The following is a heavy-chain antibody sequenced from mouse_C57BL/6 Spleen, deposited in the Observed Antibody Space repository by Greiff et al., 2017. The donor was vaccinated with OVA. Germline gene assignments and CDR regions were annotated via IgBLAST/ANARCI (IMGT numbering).Heavy chain of an antibody. CDR2: ISSGSSTI. V-gene: IGHV5-17*01. J-gene: IGHJ4*01. Sequence: EVMLVESGGGLVKPGGSLKLSCAASGFTFSDYGMHWVRQAPEKGLEWVAYISSGSSTIYYADTVKGRFTISRDNAKNTLFLQMTSLRSEDTAMYYCARPSNYNAMDYWGQGTSVTVSS. D-gene: IGHD2-5*01. CDR3: ARPSNYNAMDY. CDR1: GFTFSDYG.